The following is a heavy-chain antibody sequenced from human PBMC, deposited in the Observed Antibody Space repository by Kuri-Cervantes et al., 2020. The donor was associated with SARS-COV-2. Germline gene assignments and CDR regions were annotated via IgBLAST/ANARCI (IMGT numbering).Heavy chain of an antibody. V-gene: IGHV4-39*01. CDR3: ARRGLDYDSSGYYGVFDY. J-gene: IGHJ4*02. Sequence: SETLSLTCTVSGGSISSSSYYWGWIRQPPGKGLEWIGSIYYSGSTYYNPSLKSRVTISVDTSKNQFSLKLSSVTAADTAVYYCARRGLDYDSSGYYGVFDYWGQGTLVTVSS. D-gene: IGHD3-22*01. CDR2: IYYSGST. CDR1: GGSISSSSYY.